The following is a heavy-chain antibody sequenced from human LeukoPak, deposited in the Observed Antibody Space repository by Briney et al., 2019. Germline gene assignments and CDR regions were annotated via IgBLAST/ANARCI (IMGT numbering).Heavy chain of an antibody. D-gene: IGHD3-22*01. Sequence: GGSLRLSCAASGFTFSNFWMYWVRQAPGKGLEWVSAVSSNGDSTYYADSVKGRFAISRDNTNNTLFLQMNSLRAEDTAVYYCAKNPLYDSSGYFFPTFDSWGQGTLVAVSS. CDR2: VSSNGDST. CDR3: AKNPLYDSSGYFFPTFDS. J-gene: IGHJ5*01. CDR1: GFTFSNFW. V-gene: IGHV3-23*01.